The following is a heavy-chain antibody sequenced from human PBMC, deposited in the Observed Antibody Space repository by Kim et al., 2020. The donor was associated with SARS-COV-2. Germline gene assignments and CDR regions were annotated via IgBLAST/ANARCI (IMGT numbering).Heavy chain of an antibody. CDR3: ARPGYSYGYHFDY. V-gene: IGHV4-39*01. J-gene: IGHJ4*02. Sequence: SETLSLTCTVSGGSISSSSYYWGWIRQPPGKGLEWIGSIYYSGSTYYNPSLKSRVTISVDTSKNQFSLKLSSVTAADTAVYYCARPGYSYGYHFDYWGQGTLVTVSS. D-gene: IGHD5-18*01. CDR1: GGSISSSSYY. CDR2: IYYSGST.